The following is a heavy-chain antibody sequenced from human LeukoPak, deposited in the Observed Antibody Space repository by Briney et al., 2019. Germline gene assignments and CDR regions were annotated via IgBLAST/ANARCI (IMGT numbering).Heavy chain of an antibody. D-gene: IGHD3-16*01. J-gene: IGHJ6*03. CDR2: VKPKSGGT. V-gene: IGHV1-2*02. CDR3: GRVLDYVGTSFRPPEKYYYYYIAV. CDR1: GYDFAGYY. Sequence: ASVKVPCKASGYDFAGYYIHWVRQTPGQGLEWMGWVKPKSGGTGYAEEFQGRVTMTSDRSVTTAYLEVRRLRSDDTAVYYCGRVLDYVGTSFRPPEKYYYYYIAVWGQGTTVAVSS.